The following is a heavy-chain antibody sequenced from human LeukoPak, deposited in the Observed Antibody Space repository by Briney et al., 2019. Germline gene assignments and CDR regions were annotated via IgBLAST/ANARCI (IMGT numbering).Heavy chain of an antibody. CDR3: ARGLGSTKMFGY. J-gene: IGHJ4*02. D-gene: IGHD1-26*01. CDR1: GGFISSYY. Sequence: SETLSLTCTVSGGFISSYYWSWIRQHPGKGLEWIGYIYYSGSTYYNPSLKSRVTISVDTSKNQFSLKLSSVTAADTAVYYCARGLGSTKMFGYWGQGALVTVSS. V-gene: IGHV4-59*06. CDR2: IYYSGST.